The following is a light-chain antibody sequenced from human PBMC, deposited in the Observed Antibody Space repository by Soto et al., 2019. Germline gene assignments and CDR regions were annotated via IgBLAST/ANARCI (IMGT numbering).Light chain of an antibody. J-gene: IGKJ5*01. CDR2: GAS. Sequence: EIVMTQSPATLSVSPGERATLSCRASQSVSSNLAWYQQKPGQAPRRLIYGASTRATGIPARFSGSGSGTEFTLTISSLQSEEFAVYYCQRYNNWLITFGQGTRRESK. CDR3: QRYNNWLIT. V-gene: IGKV3-15*01. CDR1: QSVSSN.